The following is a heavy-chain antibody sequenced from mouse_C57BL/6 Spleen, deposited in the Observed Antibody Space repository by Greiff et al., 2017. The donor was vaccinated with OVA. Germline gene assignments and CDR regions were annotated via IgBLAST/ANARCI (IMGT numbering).Heavy chain of an antibody. V-gene: IGHV1-22*01. CDR2: INPNNGGT. Sequence: EVQLQQSGPELVKPGASVKMSCKASGYTFTDYNMHWVKQSHGKSLEWIGYINPNNGGTSYNQKFKGKATLTVNKSSSTAYMELRSLTSEDAAVYYCAGYDYGSRGGCWGQGTTLTVSS. D-gene: IGHD1-1*01. J-gene: IGHJ2*01. CDR1: GYTFTDYN. CDR3: AGYDYGSRGGC.